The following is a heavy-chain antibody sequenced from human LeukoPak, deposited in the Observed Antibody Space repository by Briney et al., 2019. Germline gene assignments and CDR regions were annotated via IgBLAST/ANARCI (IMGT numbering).Heavy chain of an antibody. Sequence: RGSLRLSCVASGFTFSSYAMHWVRRAPGKGLEGVAVISYDGSNKYYADSVKGRFTISRDNSKNTLYLQMNSLRAEDTAVYYCARDGYYHAYYGMDVWGQGTTVTVSS. CDR3: ARDGYYHAYYGMDV. V-gene: IGHV3-30*04. CDR1: GFTFSSYA. D-gene: IGHD3-3*01. J-gene: IGHJ6*02. CDR2: ISYDGSNK.